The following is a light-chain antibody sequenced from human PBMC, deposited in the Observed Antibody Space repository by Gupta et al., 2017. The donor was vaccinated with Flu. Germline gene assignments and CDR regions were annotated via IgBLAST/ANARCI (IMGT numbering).Light chain of an antibody. J-gene: IGKJ5*01. V-gene: IGKV3-11*01. CDR1: QRVSSY. CDR2: DAS. CDR3: QQRSNWPIT. Sequence: PATLSLSPGERATLACRASQRVSSYLAWYQQKPGQAPRLLIYDASNRATGIPARFSGSGSGTDFTLTISSLEPEDFAVYYCQQRSNWPITFGQGTRLEIK.